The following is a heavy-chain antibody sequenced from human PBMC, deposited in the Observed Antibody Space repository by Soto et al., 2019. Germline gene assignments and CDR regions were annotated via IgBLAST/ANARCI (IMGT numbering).Heavy chain of an antibody. V-gene: IGHV2-5*01. J-gene: IGHJ4*02. CDR2: IYWNDDK. D-gene: IGHD3-3*01. CDR1: GFSLSTSGVG. Sequence: SGPTLVNPTQTLTLTCTFSGFSLSTSGVGVGWIRQPPGKALEWLALIYWNDDKRYSPSLKSRLTITKETSKNQVVLKMNNMDPVDTATYYCAHGADFWSGYYINKGFSYFDYWGQGTLVTVSS. CDR3: AHGADFWSGYYINKGFSYFDY.